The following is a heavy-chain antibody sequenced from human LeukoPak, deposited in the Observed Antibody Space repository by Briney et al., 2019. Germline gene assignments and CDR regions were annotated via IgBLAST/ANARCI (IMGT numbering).Heavy chain of an antibody. J-gene: IGHJ4*02. D-gene: IGHD3-10*01. V-gene: IGHV3-66*04. CDR2: IYSGGST. Sequence: SGGSLRLSCAASRFTVSSNYMTWVRQAAGKGLEWVSVIYSGGSTYYADSVKGRFTISRDNAKNSLYLQMNSLRAEDTAVYYCARLPKKYYYGSGRNLGPAYYFDYWGQGTLVTVSS. CDR1: RFTVSSNY. CDR3: ARLPKKYYYGSGRNLGPAYYFDY.